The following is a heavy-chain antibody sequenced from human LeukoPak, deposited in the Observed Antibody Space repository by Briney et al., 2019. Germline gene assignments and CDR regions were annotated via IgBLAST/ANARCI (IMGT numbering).Heavy chain of an antibody. CDR2: INAGNGNT. J-gene: IGHJ4*02. CDR1: GYTFTSYA. CDR3: ARVAGGRYFDY. D-gene: IGHD3-16*01. Sequence: VQVSCKASGYTFTSYAMHWVRQAPGQRLEWMGWINAGNGNTKYSQKFQGRVTITRDTSASTAYMELSSLRSEDTAVYYCARVAGGRYFDYWGQGTLVTVSS. V-gene: IGHV1-3*01.